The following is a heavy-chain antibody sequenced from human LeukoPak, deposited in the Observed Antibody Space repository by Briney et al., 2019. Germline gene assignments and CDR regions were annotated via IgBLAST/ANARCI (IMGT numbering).Heavy chain of an antibody. J-gene: IGHJ4*02. Sequence: SETLSLTCTVSGGSISSANSYWNWIRQPAGKGLEWIGYIYYSGSTNYNPSLKSRVTISVDTSKNQFSLKLSSVTAADTAVYYCASLTTVTHDFDYWGQGTLVTVSS. CDR2: IYYSGST. D-gene: IGHD4-17*01. CDR1: GGSISSANSY. CDR3: ASLTTVTHDFDY. V-gene: IGHV4-61*10.